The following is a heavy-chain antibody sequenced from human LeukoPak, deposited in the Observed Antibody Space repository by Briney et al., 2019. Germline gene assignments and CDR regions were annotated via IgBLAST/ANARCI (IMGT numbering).Heavy chain of an antibody. CDR2: INPSGGST. D-gene: IGHD5-24*01. CDR1: GYTFTSYY. Sequence: ASVKVSCKASGYTFTSYYMHWVRQAPGQGLEWMGIINPSGGSTSCAQKFQGRVTMTRDMSTSTVYMELSSLRSEDTAVYYCARDRVNGYNPSPYDAFDIWGQGTMVTVSS. CDR3: ARDRVNGYNPSPYDAFDI. J-gene: IGHJ3*02. V-gene: IGHV1-46*01.